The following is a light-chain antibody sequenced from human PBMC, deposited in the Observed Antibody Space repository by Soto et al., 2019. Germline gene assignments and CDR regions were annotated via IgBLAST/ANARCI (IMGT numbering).Light chain of an antibody. CDR1: SSDVGTYHL. CDR3: CSYAGSSDVV. J-gene: IGLJ2*01. CDR2: EVN. V-gene: IGLV2-23*02. Sequence: QSALTQPASVSGSPGQSITISCTGTSSDVGTYHLVSWYQHYPGRAPKLMIYEVNKRPSGVSNRFSGSKSGNTASLTISGLQAEDEADYYCCSYAGSSDVVFGGGTQLTVL.